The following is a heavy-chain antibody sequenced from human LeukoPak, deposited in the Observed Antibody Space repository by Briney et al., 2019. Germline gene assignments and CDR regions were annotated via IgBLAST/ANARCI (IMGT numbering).Heavy chain of an antibody. Sequence: SETLSLTCGVSGYSISSGDYWGWIRQPPGKGLDWIGTIYHSGSTFYNPSLKSRVTISVDTSKNQFSLKLSSVTAADTAVYYCARVYGSGSRYFDYWGQGTLVTVSS. J-gene: IGHJ4*02. CDR2: IYHSGST. CDR3: ARVYGSGSRYFDY. CDR1: GYSISSGDY. D-gene: IGHD3-10*01. V-gene: IGHV4-38-2*01.